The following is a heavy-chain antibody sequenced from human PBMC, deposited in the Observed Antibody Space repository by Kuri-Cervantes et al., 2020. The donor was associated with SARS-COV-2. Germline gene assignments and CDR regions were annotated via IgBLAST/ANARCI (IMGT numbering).Heavy chain of an antibody. J-gene: IGHJ4*02. V-gene: IGHV1-8*01. CDR2: VKTNSGNT. D-gene: IGHD2-21*01. CDR3: YCAPKEGFDS. CDR1: ETTFPNYD. Sequence: ASVKVSCKAPETTFPNYDINWVWQATGQGLEWMGMVKTNSGNTLYAQIFQGRVTMTWDTSTSTVYLELSSLTSEDTAIYYCYCAPKEGFDSWGQGTLVTVSS.